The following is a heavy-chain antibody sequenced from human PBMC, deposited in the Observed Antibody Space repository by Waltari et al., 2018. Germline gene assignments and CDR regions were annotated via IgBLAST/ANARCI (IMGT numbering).Heavy chain of an antibody. CDR1: GYSFTRYW. CDR2: IYPGDSDA. CDR3: ARRDGYNYGIDY. D-gene: IGHD5-12*01. Sequence: EVQLVQSGAAVNKPGESLNISCHGSGYSFTRYWIDWGRQMPGKGLEWMGIIYPGDSDATYSPSFQGQVTISADKSIHSAYLQWSSLKASDTAMYYCARRDGYNYGIDYWGQGTLVTVSS. J-gene: IGHJ4*02. V-gene: IGHV5-51*01.